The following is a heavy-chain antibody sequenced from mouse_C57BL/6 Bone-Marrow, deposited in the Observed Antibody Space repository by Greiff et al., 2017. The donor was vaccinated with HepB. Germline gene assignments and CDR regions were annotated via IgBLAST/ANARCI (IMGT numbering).Heavy chain of an antibody. J-gene: IGHJ2*01. CDR1: GYAFSSSW. CDR2: IYPGDGDT. CDR3: ARSGNDGYYDFDY. D-gene: IGHD2-3*01. V-gene: IGHV1-82*01. Sequence: LQESGPELVKPGASVKISCKASGYAFSSSWMNWVKQRPGKGLEWIGRIYPGDGDTNYNGKFKGKATLTADKSSSTAYMQLSSLTSEDSAVYFCARSGNDGYYDFDYWGQGTTLTVSS.